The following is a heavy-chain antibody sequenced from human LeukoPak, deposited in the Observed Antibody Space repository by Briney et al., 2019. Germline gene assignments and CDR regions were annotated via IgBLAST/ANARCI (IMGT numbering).Heavy chain of an antibody. V-gene: IGHV3-30*04. J-gene: IGHJ4*02. CDR3: AKDPDCTSGICYTFFDY. Sequence: GSLRLSCAASGFTFSTYAIHWVRQAPGKGLEWVTVISFDGSDKYYADSVKGRFTISRDNSKNTLYLQINSLRAEDTAVYYCAKDPDCTSGICYTFFDYWGQGTLVTVSS. D-gene: IGHD2-8*01. CDR2: ISFDGSDK. CDR1: GFTFSTYA.